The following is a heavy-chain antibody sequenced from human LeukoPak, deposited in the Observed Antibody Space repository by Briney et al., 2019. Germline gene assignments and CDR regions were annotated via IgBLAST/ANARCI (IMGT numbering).Heavy chain of an antibody. CDR1: GGSFSGYY. V-gene: IGHV4-34*01. CDR2: INHSGST. CDR3: ARVLQQYYYYYMDV. Sequence: SETLSLTCAVYGGSFSGYYWSWIRQPPGKGLEWIGEINHSGSTNYNPSLKSRVPISVDTSKNQFSLKLSSVTAADTAVYYCARVLQQYYYYYMDVWGKGTTVTVSS. D-gene: IGHD3-10*01. J-gene: IGHJ6*03.